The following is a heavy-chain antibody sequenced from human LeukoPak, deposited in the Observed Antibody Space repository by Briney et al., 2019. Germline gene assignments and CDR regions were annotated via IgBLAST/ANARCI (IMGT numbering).Heavy chain of an antibody. CDR3: AREPPRGYYDSSGYKHGLDY. J-gene: IGHJ4*02. D-gene: IGHD3-22*01. CDR2: MNPNSGNT. CDR1: GYTFTSYD. V-gene: IGHV1-18*01. Sequence: ASVKVSCKASGYTFTSYDINWVRQATGQGLEWMGWMNPNSGNTNYAQKLQGRVTMTTDTSTSTAYMELRSLRSDDTAVYYCAREPPRGYYDSSGYKHGLDYWGQGTLVTVSS.